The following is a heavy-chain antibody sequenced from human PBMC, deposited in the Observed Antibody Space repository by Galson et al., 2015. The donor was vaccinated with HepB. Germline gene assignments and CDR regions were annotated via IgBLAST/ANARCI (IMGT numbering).Heavy chain of an antibody. CDR3: ARVGGTIYYVGMDV. CDR2: PCYRAKWYN. V-gene: IGHV6-1*01. CDR1: EDSVSNNNAA. J-gene: IGHJ6*02. D-gene: IGHD2-2*01. Sequence: CAISEDSVSNNNAAWYWIRQSPSRGLEWLGRPCYRAKWYNDYAESVRGRIAITTDTSKNQFSLQLNSVTPEDTAVYYCARVGGTIYYVGMDVWGQGTMVTVSS.